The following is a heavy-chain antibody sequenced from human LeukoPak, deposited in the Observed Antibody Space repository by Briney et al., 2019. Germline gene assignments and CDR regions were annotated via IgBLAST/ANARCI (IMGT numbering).Heavy chain of an antibody. D-gene: IGHD6-13*01. J-gene: IGHJ4*02. Sequence: GESLKISCEASGYSFTSYWVGWVRQMPGKGLEWMGIIYSGDSDTRYSPSFQGQVTISADKFISTAYLQWNSLKASDTAMYYCSRLNSISAAGLYYFDYWGQGTLVTVSS. CDR3: SRLNSISAAGLYYFDY. CDR1: GYSFTSYW. CDR2: IYSGDSDT. V-gene: IGHV5-51*01.